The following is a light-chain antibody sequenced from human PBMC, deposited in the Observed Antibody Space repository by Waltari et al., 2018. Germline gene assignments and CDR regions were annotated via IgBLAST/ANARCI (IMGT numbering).Light chain of an antibody. CDR2: DAS. CDR3: QQRTNWPLT. J-gene: IGKJ4*01. Sequence: EIVLPQSPAPLSLSPGESATLSCRASQSVNYFLAWFQQKPGQAPRLLIYDASNRATGIPARFSGSGSGTDFTLTISSLEPEDFAVYYCQQRTNWPLTFGGGTKVEIK. CDR1: QSVNYF. V-gene: IGKV3-11*01.